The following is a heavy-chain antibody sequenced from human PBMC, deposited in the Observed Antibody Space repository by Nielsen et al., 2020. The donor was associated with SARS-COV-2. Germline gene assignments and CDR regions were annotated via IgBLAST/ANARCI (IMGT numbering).Heavy chain of an antibody. D-gene: IGHD1-1*01. V-gene: IGHV5-10-1*01. CDR3: ARDATGTTLEYYYGMDV. CDR2: IDPSDSYT. Sequence: GESLKISCKGSGYSFTSYWISWVRQMPGKGLEWMGRIDPSDSYTNYSPSFQGHVTISADKSISTAYLQWSSLKASDTAMYYCARDATGTTLEYYYGMDVWGQGTTVTVSS. CDR1: GYSFTSYW. J-gene: IGHJ6*02.